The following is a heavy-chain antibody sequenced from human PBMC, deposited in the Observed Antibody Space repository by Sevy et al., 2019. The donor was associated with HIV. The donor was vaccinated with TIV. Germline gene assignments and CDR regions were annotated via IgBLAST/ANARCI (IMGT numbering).Heavy chain of an antibody. Sequence: GGSLRLSCSVSGFTFSGDGMDWVRQAPGKGLEWISYISGDARTIYYADSVKGRFTVSRDNAKNSLFLQMNSLRDEDTAVYYCARNVWGTFRYNDCWGQGTLVTVSS. V-gene: IGHV3-48*02. CDR3: ARNVWGTFRYNDC. CDR1: GFTFSGDG. CDR2: ISGDARTI. D-gene: IGHD3-16*02. J-gene: IGHJ4*02.